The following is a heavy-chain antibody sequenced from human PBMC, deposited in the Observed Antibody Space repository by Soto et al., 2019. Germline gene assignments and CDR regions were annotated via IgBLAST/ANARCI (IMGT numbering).Heavy chain of an antibody. CDR3: ARHLVLAATTYNWFDL. V-gene: IGHV4-39*01. CDR1: GGSISSSTYY. Sequence: SETLSLTCTVSGGSISSSTYYWGWIRQLPGKGLEWLGSMFYSGSTYYNPSPRSRVTIYIDSSKNQFSLKLSSVTAADTAVYYCARHLVLAATTYNWFDLWGQGTMVTVYS. CDR2: MFYSGST. J-gene: IGHJ5*02. D-gene: IGHD2-15*01.